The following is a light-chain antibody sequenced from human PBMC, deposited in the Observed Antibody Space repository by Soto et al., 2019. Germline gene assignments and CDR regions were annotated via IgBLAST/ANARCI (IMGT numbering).Light chain of an antibody. CDR3: QQYDSYSWT. V-gene: IGKV1-5*01. J-gene: IGKJ1*01. Sequence: DIQLAQSSSSLSASLADRVSNTCRDSQSSSSWLAWYQQKPGKAPKLLIYDASSLESGVPSRVSGSGSGTEFTLTISSLQPDDFAAYYCQQYDSYSWTFGQGTKVDI. CDR2: DAS. CDR1: QSSSSW.